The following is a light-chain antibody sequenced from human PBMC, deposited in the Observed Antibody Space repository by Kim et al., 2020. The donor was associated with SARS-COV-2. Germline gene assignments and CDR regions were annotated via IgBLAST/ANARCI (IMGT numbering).Light chain of an antibody. CDR1: QSLMRANGQTY. CDR3: MQAVQLPIT. CDR2: LGF. V-gene: IGKV2-28*01. J-gene: IGKJ5*01. Sequence: ASISCRSSQSLMRANGQTYLDWYLQKPGQSPQVVIYLGFHRASGVPERFSGSGSDTDFTLEISRVEADDVGVYYCMQAVQLPITFGQGTRLEIK.